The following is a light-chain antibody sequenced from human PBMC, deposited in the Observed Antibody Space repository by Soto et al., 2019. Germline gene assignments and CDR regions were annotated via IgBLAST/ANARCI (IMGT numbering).Light chain of an antibody. Sequence: QSVLTQPPSVSGAPGQRVTISCTGTSSNIGAGYDVHWYQQLPGTAPKFLIFGNNSRPSGVPDRFSGSKSGTSASLAISGLQADDETDYYCPAYGRSLSGSGVVFGGGTKLTVL. CDR1: SSNIGAGYD. J-gene: IGLJ2*01. CDR3: PAYGRSLSGSGVV. V-gene: IGLV1-40*01. CDR2: GNN.